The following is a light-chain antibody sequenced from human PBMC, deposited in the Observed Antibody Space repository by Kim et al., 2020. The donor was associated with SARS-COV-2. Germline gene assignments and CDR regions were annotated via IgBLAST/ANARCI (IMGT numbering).Light chain of an antibody. CDR3: QQRNNWAT. J-gene: IGKJ1*01. CDR1: QSVSSY. V-gene: IGKV3-11*01. CDR2: DAS. Sequence: SLSPGESATPSCRASQSVSSYVAWYQYKPGQAPRLLIYDASKRATGIPARFSGSGFGTDFTLTISSLEPEDFAVYYCQQRNNWATFGQGTKVDIK.